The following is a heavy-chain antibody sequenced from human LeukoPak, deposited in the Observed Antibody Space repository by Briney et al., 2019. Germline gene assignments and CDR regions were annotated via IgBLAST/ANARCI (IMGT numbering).Heavy chain of an antibody. Sequence: PGGSLRLSCAASGFTFSSYAMHWVRQAPGKGLEWVALISYDGSHKYYADSVKGRFTISRDNSKKTLYLQMNSLRGDDTAMYHCASVDSSSWYLDNWGQGTLVTVSS. CDR2: ISYDGSHK. D-gene: IGHD6-13*01. CDR1: GFTFSSYA. V-gene: IGHV3-30-3*01. J-gene: IGHJ4*02. CDR3: ASVDSSSWYLDN.